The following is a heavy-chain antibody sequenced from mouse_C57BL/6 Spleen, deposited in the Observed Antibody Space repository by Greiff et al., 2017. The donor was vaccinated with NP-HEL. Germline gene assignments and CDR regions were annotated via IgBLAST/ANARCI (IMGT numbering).Heavy chain of an antibody. CDR3: AKSRPVVLDY. Sequence: VQLQQSGPELVKPGASVKISCKASGYTFTDYYMNWVKQSHGKSLEWIGDINPNNGGTSYNQKFKGKATLTVDKSSSTAYMELRSLTSEDSAVYYCAKSRPVVLDYWGQGTTLTVSS. CDR2: INPNNGGT. J-gene: IGHJ2*01. CDR1: GYTFTDYY. D-gene: IGHD1-1*01. V-gene: IGHV1-26*01.